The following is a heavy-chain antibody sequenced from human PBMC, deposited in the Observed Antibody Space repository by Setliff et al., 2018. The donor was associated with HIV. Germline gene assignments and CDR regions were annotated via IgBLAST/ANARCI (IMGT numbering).Heavy chain of an antibody. CDR3: ARGPPFAY. CDR1: GGSFIGSSFQ. CDR2: IAYSGTTMYT. J-gene: IGHJ4*02. V-gene: IGHV4-39*07. Sequence: PSETLSLTCTVSGGSFIGSSFQSTWIRQTPGKGLEWIADIAYSGTTMYTNYNPSLESRVIISEDTSRAQFFLKLTSVTADDTAIYYCARGPPFAYWGQGLLVTVSS.